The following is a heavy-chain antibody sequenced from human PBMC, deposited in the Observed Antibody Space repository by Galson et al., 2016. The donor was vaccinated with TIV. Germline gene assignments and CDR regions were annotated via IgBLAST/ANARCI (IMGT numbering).Heavy chain of an antibody. CDR3: VRDRLGWH. D-gene: IGHD3-16*01. V-gene: IGHV3-74*01. CDR1: GISVNNNW. J-gene: IGHJ1*01. Sequence: SLRLSCAASGISVNNNWMHWVRQSPAKGLVWVARIDTDGTTTYYADSVNGRFSISPDNAKNTVYLQMNNLIADDTAVYYCVRDRLGWHWGQATLVTVSS. CDR2: IDTDGTTT.